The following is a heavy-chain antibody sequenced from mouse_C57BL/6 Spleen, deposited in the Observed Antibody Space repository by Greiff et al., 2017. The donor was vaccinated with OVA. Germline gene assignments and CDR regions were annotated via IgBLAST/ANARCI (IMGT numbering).Heavy chain of an antibody. CDR3: AKGPRAMDY. J-gene: IGHJ4*01. CDR2: IYPGDGDT. CDR1: GYAFSSSW. V-gene: IGHV1-82*01. Sequence: VQLQQSGPELVKPGASVKISCKASGYAFSSSWMNWVKQRPGKGIEWIGRIYPGDGDTNYNGKFKGKATLTADKSSSTAYMQLSSLTSEDSAVYFCAKGPRAMDYWGQGTSVTVSS.